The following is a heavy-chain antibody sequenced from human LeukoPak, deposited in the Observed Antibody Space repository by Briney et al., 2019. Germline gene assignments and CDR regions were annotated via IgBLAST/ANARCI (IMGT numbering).Heavy chain of an antibody. V-gene: IGHV4-39*01. Sequence: SETLSLTCTVSGGSISSSSYYWGWIRQPPGKGLEWIGNIYYSGSTYYNPSLKSRVTISLDTSKNQFSLKLSSVTAADTAVYYCAGYGFVYYYYYMDVWGKGTTVTISS. J-gene: IGHJ6*03. CDR1: GGSISSSSYY. D-gene: IGHD5-18*01. CDR3: AGYGFVYYYYYMDV. CDR2: IYYSGST.